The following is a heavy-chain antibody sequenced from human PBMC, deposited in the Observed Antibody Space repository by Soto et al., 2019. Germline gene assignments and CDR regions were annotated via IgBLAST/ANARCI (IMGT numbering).Heavy chain of an antibody. CDR2: INWNDDK. D-gene: IGHD3-3*01. J-gene: IGHJ5*02. V-gene: IGHV2-5*01. Sequence: GSGPTLVNPTQTLTLTCIFSGFSLSTSGVGVGWIRQPPGKALEWLALINWNDDKRYSPSLKSRLTITKDTSKNQVVLTMTNMDPVDTATYYCAHRPNGPFWSGYIQNWFDPWGQGTLVTVSS. CDR1: GFSLSTSGVG. CDR3: AHRPNGPFWSGYIQNWFDP.